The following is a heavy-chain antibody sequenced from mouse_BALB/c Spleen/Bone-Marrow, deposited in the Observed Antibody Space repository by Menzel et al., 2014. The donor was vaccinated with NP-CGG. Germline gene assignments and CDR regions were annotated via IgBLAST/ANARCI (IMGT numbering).Heavy chain of an antibody. CDR2: INPSSGYT. V-gene: IGHV1-4*01. D-gene: IGHD4-1*02. Sequence: VMLVESGAELARPGASVKMSCKASGYTFTSYTMHWVKQRPGQGLEWIGYINPSSGYTNYNQKFKDKATLTADKSSSTAYMQLSSLTSEDSAVYYCARWANWDGFAYWGQGTLVTVSA. CDR3: ARWANWDGFAY. J-gene: IGHJ3*01. CDR1: GYTFTSYT.